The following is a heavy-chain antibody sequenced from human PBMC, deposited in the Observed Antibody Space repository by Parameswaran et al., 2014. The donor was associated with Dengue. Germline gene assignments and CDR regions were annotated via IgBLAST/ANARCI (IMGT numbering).Heavy chain of an antibody. CDR2: ISHSGGTP. CDR3: ARGVLYGTLDY. J-gene: IGHJ4*02. D-gene: IGHD3-3*01. V-gene: IGHV3-23*01. Sequence: VRQMPGKGLEWVSAISHSGGTPYYADSVKGRFTISKDNSKNTLDLQMSSLRAEDTAVYYCARGVLYGTLDYWGQGTLVTVSS.